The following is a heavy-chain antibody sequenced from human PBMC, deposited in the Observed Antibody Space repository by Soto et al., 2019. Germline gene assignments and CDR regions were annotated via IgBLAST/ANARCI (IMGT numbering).Heavy chain of an antibody. CDR3: ARKLNMRNDYFDS. CDR2: IWYDGSNK. CDR1: GFIFSNFG. Sequence: PVGSLRLSCAASGFIFSNFGMHWVRQAPGKGLEWVAVIWYDGSNKNYADSVKGRFTISRDNSKNTLYLQMNSLRAEDTAVYYCARKLNMRNDYFDSWGQGTLVTVSS. J-gene: IGHJ4*02. V-gene: IGHV3-33*01.